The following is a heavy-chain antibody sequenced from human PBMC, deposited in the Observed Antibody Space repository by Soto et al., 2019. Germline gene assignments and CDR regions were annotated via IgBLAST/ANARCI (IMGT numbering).Heavy chain of an antibody. Sequence: GGSLRLSCEASGFTFSNYAMTWVRQAPGKGLEWVSTISGSGGSTYYAYSVKGRFAISRDSSQNTVYLQMNSLRAEDTAVYYCASPPPFYCAGTTCYEVWGQGTMVTVSS. CDR3: ASPPPFYCAGTTCYEV. J-gene: IGHJ4*02. CDR1: GFTFSNYA. V-gene: IGHV3-23*01. CDR2: ISGSGGST. D-gene: IGHD2-2*01.